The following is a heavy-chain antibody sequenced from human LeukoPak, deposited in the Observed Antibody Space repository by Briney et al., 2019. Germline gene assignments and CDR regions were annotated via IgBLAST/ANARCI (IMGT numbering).Heavy chain of an antibody. V-gene: IGHV3-7*03. CDR1: GFTLSSYW. CDR3: ARTLEAAADFDY. CDR2: IKQDGSEK. Sequence: GGSLRLSCAASGFTLSSYWMSWVRQAPGKGLEWVANIKQDGSEKYYVDSVKGRFTISRDNAKNSLYLQTNSLRAEDTAVYYCARTLEAAADFDYWGQGTLVTVSS. D-gene: IGHD6-13*01. J-gene: IGHJ4*02.